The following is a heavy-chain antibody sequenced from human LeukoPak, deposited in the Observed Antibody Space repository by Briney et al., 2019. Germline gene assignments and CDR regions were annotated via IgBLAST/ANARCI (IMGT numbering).Heavy chain of an antibody. CDR2: ISSSSSYI. CDR1: GFTFSSYS. D-gene: IGHD2-21*01. Sequence: GGSLRLSCAASGFTFSSYSMNWVRQAPGKGLEWVSSISSSSSYIYYADSVKGRFTISRDNAKNSLYLQMNSLRAEDTAAYYCARFRSGGDYYMDVWGKGTTVTVSS. J-gene: IGHJ6*03. CDR3: ARFRSGGDYYMDV. V-gene: IGHV3-21*01.